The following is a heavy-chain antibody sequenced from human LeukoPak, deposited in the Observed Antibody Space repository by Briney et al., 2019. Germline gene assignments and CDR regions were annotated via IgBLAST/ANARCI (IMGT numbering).Heavy chain of an antibody. CDR2: ISSSGSTI. V-gene: IGHV3-48*04. D-gene: IGHD6-13*01. CDR1: GFTFRSYS. CDR3: ARVKQQLVRLLGRDTTYYYYYYMDV. J-gene: IGHJ6*03. Sequence: GGSLRLSCAASGFTFRSYSMNWVRQAPGKGLEWVSYISSSGSTIYYADSVKGRFTISRDNAKNPLFLQMNSLRVEDTAVYYCARVKQQLVRLLGRDTTYYYYYYMDVWGKGTTVTVSS.